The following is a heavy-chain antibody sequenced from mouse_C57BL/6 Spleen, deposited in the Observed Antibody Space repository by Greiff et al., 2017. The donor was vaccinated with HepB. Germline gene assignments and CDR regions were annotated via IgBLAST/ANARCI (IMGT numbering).Heavy chain of an antibody. J-gene: IGHJ4*01. CDR3: LTGTGAMDY. CDR2: ISSGSSTI. Sequence: EVKLMESGGGLVKPGGSLKLSCAASGFTFSDYGMHWVRQAPEKGLEWVAYISSGSSTIYYADTVKGRFTISRDNAKNTLFLQMTSLRSEDTAMYYCLTGTGAMDYWGQGTSVTVSS. D-gene: IGHD4-1*01. V-gene: IGHV5-17*01. CDR1: GFTFSDYG.